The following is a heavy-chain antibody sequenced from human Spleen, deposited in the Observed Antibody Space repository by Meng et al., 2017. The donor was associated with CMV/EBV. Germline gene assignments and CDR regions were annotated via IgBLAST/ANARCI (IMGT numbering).Heavy chain of an antibody. V-gene: IGHV3-15*01. D-gene: IGHD3-10*01. Sequence: GGSLRLSCAASGFTFSNAWMTWVRQAPGKGLEWVGRIKSKTDGGTTDYASPVKGRFTISRHDSKNTLFLQMNSLKIEDTAVYYCATEGTYYSRSGTFFDYWGQGTLVTVSS. J-gene: IGHJ4*02. CDR3: ATEGTYYSRSGTFFDY. CDR2: IKSKTDGGTT. CDR1: GFTFSNAW.